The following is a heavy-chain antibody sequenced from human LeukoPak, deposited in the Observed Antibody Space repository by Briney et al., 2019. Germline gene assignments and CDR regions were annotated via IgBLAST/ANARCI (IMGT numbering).Heavy chain of an antibody. Sequence: GGSLRLSCAASGFTFSTYNMNWVRQAPGKGLEWVSSISSSSSYIYYADSVKGRFTISRDNAKNSLYLQMNSLRAEDTAVYYCAREPFWSGYYSNLHFDYWGQGTLVTVSS. J-gene: IGHJ4*02. CDR2: ISSSSSYI. CDR3: AREPFWSGYYSNLHFDY. CDR1: GFTFSTYN. V-gene: IGHV3-21*01. D-gene: IGHD3-3*01.